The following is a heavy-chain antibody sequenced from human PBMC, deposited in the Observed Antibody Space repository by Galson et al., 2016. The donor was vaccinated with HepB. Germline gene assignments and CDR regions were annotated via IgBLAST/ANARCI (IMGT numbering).Heavy chain of an antibody. CDR3: AHRPYDSSGYYGEYFQH. Sequence: PALVKPTQTLTLTCSFSGFSLSTSGVGVGWIRQPPGKALEWLALIYWDDDKRYSPSLKRRLTITKDTSKNQVVLTMTNMDPVDTATYYCAHRPYDSSGYYGEYFQHWGQGTLVTVSS. D-gene: IGHD3-22*01. V-gene: IGHV2-5*02. CDR1: GFSLSTSGVG. CDR2: IYWDDDK. J-gene: IGHJ1*01.